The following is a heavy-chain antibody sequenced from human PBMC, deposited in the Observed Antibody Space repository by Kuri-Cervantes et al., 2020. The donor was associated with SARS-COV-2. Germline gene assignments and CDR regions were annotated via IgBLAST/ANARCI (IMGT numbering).Heavy chain of an antibody. CDR3: HLEVVPAATPGYMDV. Sequence: GESLKISCAASGFTFSSYSMNWVRQAPGKGLEWVAVISYDGSNKYYADSVKGRFTISRDNSKNTLYLQMNSLRAEDTAVYYCHLEVVPAATPGYMDVWGKGTTVTVSS. CDR2: ISYDGSNK. J-gene: IGHJ6*03. CDR1: GFTFSSYS. D-gene: IGHD2-2*01. V-gene: IGHV3-30*03.